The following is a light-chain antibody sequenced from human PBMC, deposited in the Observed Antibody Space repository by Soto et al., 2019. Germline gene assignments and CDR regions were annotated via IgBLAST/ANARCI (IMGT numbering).Light chain of an antibody. Sequence: EIVLTQSPATPSLSPGERATLSCRASQSVSSYLAWYQQKPGQAPRLLIYDASNRATGIPARFSGSGSGTDFTLAISRLEPEDFAVYYCQQYGSSRWTFGQGTKVDIK. CDR2: DAS. CDR3: QQYGSSRWT. J-gene: IGKJ1*01. CDR1: QSVSSY. V-gene: IGKV3-20*01.